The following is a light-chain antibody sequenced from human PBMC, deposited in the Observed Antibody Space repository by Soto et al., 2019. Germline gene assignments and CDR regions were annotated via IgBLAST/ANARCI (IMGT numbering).Light chain of an antibody. J-gene: IGLJ2*01. CDR3: QSYDGNLGGLVV. CDR1: SSNIGAGYD. CDR2: GNN. V-gene: IGLV1-40*01. Sequence: QSVLTQPPSVSGAPGQRVSISCTGSSSNIGAGYDVHWYQQLPGTAPKLLIYGNNNRPSGVPDRFSGSKSVTSASLAITGLQAEDEAHYYCQSYDGNLGGLVVFGGGTQLTVL.